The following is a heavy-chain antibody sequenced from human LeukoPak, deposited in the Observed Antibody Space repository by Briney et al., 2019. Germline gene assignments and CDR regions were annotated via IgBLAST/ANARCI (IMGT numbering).Heavy chain of an antibody. CDR3: ARAPSIGPRGAFDI. Sequence: PSETLSLTCTVSGGSISSYYWSWIRQPPGKGLEWLGYIYYSGSTNYNPSLKSRVTISVDTSKNQFSLKLSSVTAADAAVYYCARAPSIGPRGAFDIWGQGTMVTVSS. CDR1: GGSISSYY. CDR2: IYYSGST. J-gene: IGHJ3*02. D-gene: IGHD1-26*01. V-gene: IGHV4-59*01.